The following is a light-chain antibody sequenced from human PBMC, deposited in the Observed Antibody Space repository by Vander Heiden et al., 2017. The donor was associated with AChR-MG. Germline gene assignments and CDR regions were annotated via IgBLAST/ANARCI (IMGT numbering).Light chain of an antibody. CDR2: GAS. CDR3: QQRRSWPRT. V-gene: IGKV3-11*01. Sequence: EIVLTQSPVTMSLSPGARATPTCRASQSLSTYLAWYQQKPGQPPRLLVYGASTRASGVPDRFTGSGSGTDFILTISSLEPEDFAVYYCQQRRSWPRTFGKGS. J-gene: IGKJ1*01. CDR1: QSLSTY.